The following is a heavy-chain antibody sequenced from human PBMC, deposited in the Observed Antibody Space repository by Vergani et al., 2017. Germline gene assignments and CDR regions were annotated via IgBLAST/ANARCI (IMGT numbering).Heavy chain of an antibody. Sequence: QVQLVQSGAEVKKPGSSVKVSCKASGGTFSSYTISWVLQAPGQGLEWMGRIIPILGIANYAQKFQGRVTITADKSTSTAYMELSSLRSEDTAVYYCARSGGTAMVSGFDYWGQGTLVTVSS. J-gene: IGHJ4*02. CDR2: IIPILGIA. V-gene: IGHV1-69*02. CDR3: ARSGGTAMVSGFDY. D-gene: IGHD5-18*01. CDR1: GGTFSSYT.